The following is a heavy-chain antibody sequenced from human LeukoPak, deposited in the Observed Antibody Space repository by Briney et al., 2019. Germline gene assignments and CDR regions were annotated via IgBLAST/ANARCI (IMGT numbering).Heavy chain of an antibody. CDR1: GFTFSRYS. D-gene: IGHD2-15*01. V-gene: IGHV3-21*06. J-gene: IGHJ4*02. Sequence: GGSLRLSCAASGFTFSRYSMNWVRQAPGKGLEWVSCITGNSEYIFYTDSVKGRFTISGDNAKNTWSLEMNSLRAEDTAVYYCVVGGSPGYWGQGTLVTVSS. CDR3: VVGGSPGY. CDR2: ITGNSEYI.